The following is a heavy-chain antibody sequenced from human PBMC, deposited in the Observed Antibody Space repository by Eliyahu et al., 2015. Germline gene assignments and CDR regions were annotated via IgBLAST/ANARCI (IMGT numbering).Heavy chain of an antibody. D-gene: IGHD3-10*01. Sequence: QLLESGGALVSPGXSLRLSCAASGFTFNFYALXWVXQAPGKGLEWVSLMRSVGDXTFTYYAESVVGRFTISRDNSKNTLYLQMDSLRGEDTAIYYCAKAHCGSGSYCTHYYYSGMDVWGQGTTVTVSS. CDR3: AKAHCGSGSYCTHYYYSGMDV. V-gene: IGHV3-23*01. J-gene: IGHJ6*02. CDR1: GFTFNFYA. CDR2: MRSVGDXTFT.